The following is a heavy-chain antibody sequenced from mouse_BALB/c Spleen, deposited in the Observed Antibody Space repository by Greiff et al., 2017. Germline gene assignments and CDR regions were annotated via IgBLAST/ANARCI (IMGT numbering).Heavy chain of an antibody. D-gene: IGHD1-1*01. J-gene: IGHJ4*01. CDR2: ISTYYGDA. CDR1: GYTFTDYA. CDR3: ARGTITTVVAYYYAMDY. V-gene: IGHV1S137*01. Sequence: LEESGAELVRPGVSVKISCKGSGYTFTDYAMHWVKQSHAKSLEWIGVISTYYGDASYNQKFKGKATMTVDKSSSTAYMELARLTSEDSAIYYCARGTITTVVAYYYAMDYWGQGTSVTVSS.